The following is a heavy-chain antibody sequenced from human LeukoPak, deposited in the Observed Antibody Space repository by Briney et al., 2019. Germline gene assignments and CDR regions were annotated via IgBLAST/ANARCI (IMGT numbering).Heavy chain of an antibody. CDR1: GFTFSSYW. V-gene: IGHV3-7*01. D-gene: IGHD1-14*01. CDR3: ARGLYNRNY. J-gene: IGHJ4*02. Sequence: GGALRLSCAASGFTFSSYWMSWVRQAPGRGLESVANIKQDGSEKYYVDSVKGRFTISRDNAKNSLYLQMNSLRAEDTAVYYCARGLYNRNYWGQGTLVTVSS. CDR2: IKQDGSEK.